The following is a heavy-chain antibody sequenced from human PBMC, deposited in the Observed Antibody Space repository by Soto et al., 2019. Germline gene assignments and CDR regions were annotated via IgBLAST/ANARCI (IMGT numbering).Heavy chain of an antibody. V-gene: IGHV3-74*01. Sequence: EVQLVESGGGLVQPGGSRRLSCTASGFTFGTYWIHWVRQAPGKGLMWVSRINIDGSTTNYADSVKGRFTISRDNAKNTVYLQMNSLTAEDTAMYYCARGRLYYYDSSDYWGQGTLVTVSS. CDR2: INIDGSTT. J-gene: IGHJ4*02. D-gene: IGHD3-22*01. CDR1: GFTFGTYW. CDR3: ARGRLYYYDSSDY.